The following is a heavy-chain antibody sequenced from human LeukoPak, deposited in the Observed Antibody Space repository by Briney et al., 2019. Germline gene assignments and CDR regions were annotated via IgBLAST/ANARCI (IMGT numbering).Heavy chain of an antibody. Sequence: GGSLRLSCAASGFTFSIYAMSWVRQAPGKGLEWVSGMGGSGSSTYYADSVKGRFTISRDNSKNTLYLQMNSLRAEDTAVYYCAKDESYYGSGNYLSGGQGTLVTVSS. CDR1: GFTFSIYA. D-gene: IGHD3-10*01. CDR3: AKDESYYGSGNYLS. J-gene: IGHJ4*02. CDR2: MGGSGSST. V-gene: IGHV3-23*01.